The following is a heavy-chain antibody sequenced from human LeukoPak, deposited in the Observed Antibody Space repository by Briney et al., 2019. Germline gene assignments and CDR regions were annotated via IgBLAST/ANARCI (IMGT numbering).Heavy chain of an antibody. D-gene: IGHD2-2*01. CDR3: VKPVPRFYYYYMDV. Sequence: GGSLRLSCAASGFTFSSYSMNWVRQAPGKGLEWVSSISSSGSYIYYADSLKGRYTISRGNSKNTLYLQMNSLRAEDTAVYYCVKPVPRFYYYYMDVWGKGTTVTVSS. CDR2: ISSSGSYI. V-gene: IGHV3-21*04. J-gene: IGHJ6*03. CDR1: GFTFSSYS.